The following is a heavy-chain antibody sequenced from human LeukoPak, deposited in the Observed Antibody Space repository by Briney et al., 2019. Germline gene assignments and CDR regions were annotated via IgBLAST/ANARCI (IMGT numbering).Heavy chain of an antibody. CDR1: GGSISSGSYY. J-gene: IGHJ4*02. CDR3: ARGVVVPAAHFDY. CDR2: IYTSGST. D-gene: IGHD2-2*01. Sequence: SETLSLTCTVSGGSISSGSYYWSWIRQPAGKGLEWIGRIYTSGSTNYNPSLKSRVTISVDTSKNQFSLRLSSVTAADTAVYYCARGVVVPAAHFDYWGQGTLVTVSS. V-gene: IGHV4-61*02.